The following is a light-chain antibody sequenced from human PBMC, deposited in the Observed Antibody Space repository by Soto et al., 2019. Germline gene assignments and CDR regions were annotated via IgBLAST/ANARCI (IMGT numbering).Light chain of an antibody. J-gene: IGKJ1*01. CDR3: QQCGSSPWT. CDR2: DTS. Sequence: DVVMTQSPDSLAVSLGERATINCTSSQSLLYSANNKNYLAWYQHKPGQTPRLLIYDTSTRATGVPARFSGGGSGTDFTLTISRLEPEDFAVYYCQQCGSSPWTFGQGTKVDIK. V-gene: IGKV4-1*01. CDR1: QSLLYSANNKNY.